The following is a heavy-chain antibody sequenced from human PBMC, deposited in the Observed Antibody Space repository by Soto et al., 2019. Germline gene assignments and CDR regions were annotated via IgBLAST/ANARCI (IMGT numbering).Heavy chain of an antibody. Sequence: QVQLVQSGAEVKKPGSPVRVSCTASGDTSKCYTISWVRQVPGQGPEWMGKIIPMLGMSNYAQKFQGRVPIMADRSTSTVYMNLSGLTSGDTAVYYCATNYGSGSTHFDYWGQGTLVTVSS. D-gene: IGHD3-10*01. CDR2: IIPMLGMS. V-gene: IGHV1-69*02. CDR3: ATNYGSGSTHFDY. J-gene: IGHJ4*02. CDR1: GDTSKCYT.